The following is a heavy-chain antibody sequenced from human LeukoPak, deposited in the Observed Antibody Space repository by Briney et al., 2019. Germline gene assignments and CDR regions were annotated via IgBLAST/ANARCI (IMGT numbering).Heavy chain of an antibody. V-gene: IGHV3-23*01. Sequence: GGSLRLSCAASGFTFSSYAMSWVRQAPGKGLEWVSAISGSGGSTYYADSVKGRFTISRDNSKNTLYLQMNSLRAEDTAVYYCAKDRVIIRGSGHYYDAFDIWGQGTMVTVSS. CDR2: ISGSGGST. CDR3: AKDRVIIRGSGHYYDAFDI. D-gene: IGHD3-22*01. CDR1: GFTFSSYA. J-gene: IGHJ3*02.